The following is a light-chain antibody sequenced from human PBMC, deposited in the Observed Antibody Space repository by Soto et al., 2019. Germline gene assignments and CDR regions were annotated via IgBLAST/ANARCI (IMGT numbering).Light chain of an antibody. CDR3: QQYVSSPRT. CDR2: GAS. V-gene: IGKV3-20*01. Sequence: EIVLTQSPGTLSLSPGERATLSCRASQSGTNNYLAWYQQRPGQAPRLLIYGASIRATGIPDRFSGSGSGTDFTLSISRLEPEDFAVYYCQQYVSSPRTFGQGTKVDIK. CDR1: QSGTNNY. J-gene: IGKJ1*01.